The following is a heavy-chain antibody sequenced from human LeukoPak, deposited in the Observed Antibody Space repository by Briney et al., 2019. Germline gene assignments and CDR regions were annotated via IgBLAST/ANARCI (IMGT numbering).Heavy chain of an antibody. CDR1: GFTFSGYN. Sequence: PGGSLRLSCAASGFTFSGYNMNWIRQALGKGLEWVSYISHSDFTIYYADSAKGRFTISRDNAKNSLYLQMNSLRAEDTAVYYCARGCSNTNCYHNWFDPWGQGTLVTVSS. CDR3: ARGCSNTNCYHNWFDP. V-gene: IGHV3-11*01. CDR2: ISHSDFTI. J-gene: IGHJ5*02. D-gene: IGHD2-2*01.